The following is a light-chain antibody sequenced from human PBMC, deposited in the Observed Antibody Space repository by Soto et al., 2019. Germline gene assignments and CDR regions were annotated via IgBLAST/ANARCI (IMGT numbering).Light chain of an antibody. V-gene: IGKV3-11*01. CDR2: DAS. J-gene: IGKJ5*01. Sequence: EIVLTQSPATLSLSPGERATLPCRASQSVSSYLAWYQQKPGQAPRLLIYDASNRATGIPARFSGSGSGTDFTLTISSLEPEDFAVYYCQQRSNWPPITCGQGTRLEIK. CDR1: QSVSSY. CDR3: QQRSNWPPIT.